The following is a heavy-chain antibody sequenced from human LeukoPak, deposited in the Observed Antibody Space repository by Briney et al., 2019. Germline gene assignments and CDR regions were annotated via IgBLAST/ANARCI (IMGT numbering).Heavy chain of an antibody. D-gene: IGHD3-22*01. CDR2: MNPNSGNT. CDR1: GYTFTSYD. CDR3: ARPQGPSYYDSSGPLDY. Sequence: ASVKVSCKASGYTFTSYDINWVRQATGQGLEWMGWMNPNSGNTGYAQKFQGRVTMTRNTSISTAYMELSSLRSEDTAVYYCARPQGPSYYDSSGPLDYWGQETLVTVSS. J-gene: IGHJ4*02. V-gene: IGHV1-8*01.